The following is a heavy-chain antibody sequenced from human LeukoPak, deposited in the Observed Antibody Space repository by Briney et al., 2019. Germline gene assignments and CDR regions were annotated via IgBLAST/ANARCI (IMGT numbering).Heavy chain of an antibody. Sequence: GASVKVSCKASGYTFTGYYMHWVRQAPGQGLEWMGIINPSGGSTRYAQKLQGRVTMTRDTSTSTVYMELSSVRSEDTAVYYCERTKFVQGYYGSGSYYRNWFDPWGQGTLVTVSS. CDR2: INPSGGST. CDR3: ERTKFVQGYYGSGSYYRNWFDP. V-gene: IGHV1-46*04. CDR1: GYTFTGYY. J-gene: IGHJ5*02. D-gene: IGHD3-10*01.